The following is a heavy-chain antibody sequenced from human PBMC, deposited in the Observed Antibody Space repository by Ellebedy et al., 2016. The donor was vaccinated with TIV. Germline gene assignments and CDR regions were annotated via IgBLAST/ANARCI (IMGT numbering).Heavy chain of an antibody. Sequence: MPSETLSLTCTVSGGSISSYYWSWIRQPPGKGLEWIGYIYYSGSTNYNPSLKSRVTISVDTSKNQFSLKLSSVTAADTAVYYCARESNRGDYGGFDYWGQGALVTVS. D-gene: IGHD2-21*02. CDR1: GGSISSYY. CDR2: IYYSGST. J-gene: IGHJ4*02. CDR3: ARESNRGDYGGFDY. V-gene: IGHV4-59*01.